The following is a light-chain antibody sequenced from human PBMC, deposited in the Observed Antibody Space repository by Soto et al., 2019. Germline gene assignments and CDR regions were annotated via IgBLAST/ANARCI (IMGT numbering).Light chain of an antibody. CDR2: GAS. J-gene: IGKJ1*01. CDR1: QNVANS. CDR3: QQRCNCPRT. V-gene: IGKV3-11*01. Sequence: IVLRHSPTTLSLSPLERATLSCMASQNVANSLAWYQEKPGQAPRLLIYGASSRATGIPDRFSGSGSGTDFTLTISSLEPEDFAVYYCQQRCNCPRTFGQGTKVDI.